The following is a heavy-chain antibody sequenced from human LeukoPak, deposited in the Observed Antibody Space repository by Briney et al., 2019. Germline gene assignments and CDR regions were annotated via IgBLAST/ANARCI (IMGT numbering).Heavy chain of an antibody. CDR2: INHNSGAT. CDR1: GYTFTDYY. CDR3: ARDEDTSSDNAFDI. D-gene: IGHD2-21*01. J-gene: IGHJ3*02. Sequence: GAPVNISCKASGYTFTDYYMYCVRQAPGQGLEWMGWINHNSGATNDEQNLQGRVTMTRDTSISTAYMVLSGLRSDDSAVYYCARDEDTSSDNAFDIWGQGTMVTVSS. V-gene: IGHV1-2*02.